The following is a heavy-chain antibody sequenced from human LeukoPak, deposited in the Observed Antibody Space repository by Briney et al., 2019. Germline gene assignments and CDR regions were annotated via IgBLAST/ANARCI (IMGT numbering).Heavy chain of an antibody. CDR3: AKGGTNFDY. CDR1: GFTVSNNC. Sequence: GGSLRLSCVASGFTVSNNCMTWVRQAPGKGLEWVSVLYSDGSTYYSDSVKGRFTISRDNSKNTLYLQMNSLRAEDTAVYYCAKGGTNFDYWGQGTLVTVSS. J-gene: IGHJ4*02. D-gene: IGHD1-7*01. V-gene: IGHV3-53*01. CDR2: LYSDGST.